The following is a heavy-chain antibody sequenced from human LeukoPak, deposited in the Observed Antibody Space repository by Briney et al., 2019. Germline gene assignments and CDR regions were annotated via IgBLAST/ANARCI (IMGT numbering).Heavy chain of an antibody. CDR1: GFTFSSYA. V-gene: IGHV3-23*01. Sequence: PGGSLRLSCAASGFTFSSYAVSWVRQAPGKGLEWVSAISGSGGSTYYADSVKGRFTISRDNSKNTLYLQMNSLRAEDTAVYYCAKVLTILAGTPPYYFDYWGQGTLVTVSS. D-gene: IGHD6-13*01. J-gene: IGHJ4*02. CDR2: ISGSGGST. CDR3: AKVLTILAGTPPYYFDY.